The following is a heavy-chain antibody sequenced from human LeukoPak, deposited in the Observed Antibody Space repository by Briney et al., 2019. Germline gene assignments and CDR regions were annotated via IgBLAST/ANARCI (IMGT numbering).Heavy chain of an antibody. CDR3: ARVHYYDRSGSHFDY. J-gene: IGHJ4*02. D-gene: IGHD3-22*01. CDR1: GYTFTGYY. V-gene: IGHV1-2*02. Sequence: ASVKVSCKASGYTFTGYYMHWVRQAPGQGLEWMGWINPNSGGTNYAQKFQGRVTMTRDTSISTAYMELSRLGSDDTAVYYCARVHYYDRSGSHFDYWGQGTPVTVSS. CDR2: INPNSGGT.